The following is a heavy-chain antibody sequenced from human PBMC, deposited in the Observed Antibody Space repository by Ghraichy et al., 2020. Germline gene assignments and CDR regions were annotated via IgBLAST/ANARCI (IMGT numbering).Heavy chain of an antibody. CDR2: ISGSDGST. Sequence: GGSLRLSCAASGFTFSTYAMSWVRQAPGKGLEWVSIISGSDGSTYYADSVKGRFTISRDNSKNMLYLQMNSLRAEDTALFYCAKGGKYDSSGYYYYYGLDVWGQGTTVTVSS. J-gene: IGHJ6*02. D-gene: IGHD3-22*01. V-gene: IGHV3-23*01. CDR3: AKGGKYDSSGYYYYYGLDV. CDR1: GFTFSTYA.